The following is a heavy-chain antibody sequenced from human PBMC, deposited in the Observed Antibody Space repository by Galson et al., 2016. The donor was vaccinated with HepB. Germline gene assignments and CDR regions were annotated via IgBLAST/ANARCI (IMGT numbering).Heavy chain of an antibody. J-gene: IGHJ4*02. Sequence: SLRLSCAVSGFTISRNHMSWVRQAPGKGLEWVSVIYSGGSTYNADSVKGRFTISRDNAKNSLYLQMNSLRAEDTAVFYCARVVVGANGPLARWGQGTLVTVSS. CDR2: IYSGGST. D-gene: IGHD2-15*01. CDR1: GFTISRNH. CDR3: ARVVVGANGPLAR. V-gene: IGHV3-66*01.